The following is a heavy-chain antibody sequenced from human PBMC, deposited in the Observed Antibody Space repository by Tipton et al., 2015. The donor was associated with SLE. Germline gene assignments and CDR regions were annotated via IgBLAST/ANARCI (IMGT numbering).Heavy chain of an antibody. V-gene: IGHV3-33*01. CDR2: IWYDGSDK. D-gene: IGHD3-3*01. CDR3: ARSPVDYWNGYSA. CDR1: GFTFSRYA. Sequence: SLRLSCAASGFTFSRYAMHWVRQAPGKGLEWVGIIWYDGSDKFYAASVQGRFTISRDNAKNILYLQMNGLRAEDTAVYYCARSPVDYWNGYSAWGQGTLVAVSS. J-gene: IGHJ4*02.